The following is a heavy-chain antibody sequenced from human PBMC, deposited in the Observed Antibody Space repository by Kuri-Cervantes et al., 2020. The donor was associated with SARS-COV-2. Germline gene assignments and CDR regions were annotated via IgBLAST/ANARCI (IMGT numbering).Heavy chain of an antibody. J-gene: IGHJ4*02. CDR1: GYSISSGYY. CDR2: IYHSGST. Sequence: GSLRLSCAVSGYSISSGYYWGWVRQPPGKGLEWIGSIYHSGSTYYNPSLMSRVTILVDTSKNQFSLKLSSVTAADTAVYYCARGLGGGYDLGIFNYWGQGTLVTVSS. CDR3: ARGLGGGYDLGIFNY. D-gene: IGHD5-12*01. V-gene: IGHV4-38-2*01.